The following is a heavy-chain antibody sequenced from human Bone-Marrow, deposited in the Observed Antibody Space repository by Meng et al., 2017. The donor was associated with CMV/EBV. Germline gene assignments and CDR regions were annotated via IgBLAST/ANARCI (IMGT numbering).Heavy chain of an antibody. CDR1: GFTFSTYA. J-gene: IGHJ6*02. CDR2: ISGSGDST. V-gene: IGHV3-23*01. CDR3: ASGPDRHPPHYYAMDV. Sequence: GGSLRLSCAASGFTFSTYAMTWVRQAPGKGLEWVSTISGSGDSTYSADSVKGRFTISRDNSKSTLYLQMNSLRAEDTAVYYCASGPDRHPPHYYAMDVWGQGTTVTVSS.